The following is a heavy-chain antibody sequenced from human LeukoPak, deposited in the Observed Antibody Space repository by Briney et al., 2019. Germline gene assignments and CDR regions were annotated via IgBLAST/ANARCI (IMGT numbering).Heavy chain of an antibody. Sequence: PSETLSLTCTVSGGSISSGDYYWSWIRQPPGKGLEWIGYIYYSGSTYYNPSLKSRVTISVDTSKNQFSLNLSSVTAADTAVYYCARIVPTAIYFDYWDQGTLVTVSS. J-gene: IGHJ4*02. CDR2: IYYSGST. CDR1: GGSISSGDYY. CDR3: ARIVPTAIYFDY. V-gene: IGHV4-30-4*01. D-gene: IGHD2-2*02.